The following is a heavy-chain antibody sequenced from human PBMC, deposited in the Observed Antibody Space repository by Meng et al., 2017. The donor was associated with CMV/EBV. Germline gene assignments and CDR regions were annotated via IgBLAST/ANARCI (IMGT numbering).Heavy chain of an antibody. CDR1: GFTFSTYT. D-gene: IGHD1-26*01. Sequence: GESLKISCAASGFTFSTYTMTWVRQAPGKGLEWVSSISRTSSYIYYSDLVKGRFTISRDNAENSLYLQMNSLRAEDTAVYYCARGTNKGWELLYYFDYWGQGTLVTVSS. J-gene: IGHJ4*02. CDR3: ARGTNKGWELLYYFDY. CDR2: ISRTSSYI. V-gene: IGHV3-21*01.